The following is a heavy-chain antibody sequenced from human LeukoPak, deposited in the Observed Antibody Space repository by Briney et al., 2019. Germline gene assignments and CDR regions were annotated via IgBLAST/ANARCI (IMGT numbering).Heavy chain of an antibody. V-gene: IGHV4-30-2*01. J-gene: IGHJ4*02. CDR2: IYRSGST. CDR3: ARSGRSDILTGYTFDY. D-gene: IGHD3-9*01. Sequence: PSQTLSLTCAVSGGSISSGGYSWSWIRQPPGKGLEWIGYIYRSGSTSYNPSLKSRVTISVDMSKNQFSLKLSSVTAADTAVYYCARSGRSDILTGYTFDYWGQGTLVTVSS. CDR1: GGSISSGGYS.